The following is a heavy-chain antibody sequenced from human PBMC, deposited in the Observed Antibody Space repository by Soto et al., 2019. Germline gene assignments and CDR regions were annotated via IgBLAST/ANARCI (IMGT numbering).Heavy chain of an antibody. J-gene: IGHJ4*02. CDR1: GGSIGSYV. CDR2: IYYSGST. CDR3: ARDSRYYDFWSAFAY. D-gene: IGHD3-3*01. V-gene: IGHV4-59*01. Sequence: SVLLCLTYTVSGGSIGSYVGSWIRQTTGKGPGWSGYIYYSGSTNYSASRKSRGTITVDTSEGQFSLQLGSVTAADTAVYYCARDSRYYDFWSAFAYRGQGTPVTGSS.